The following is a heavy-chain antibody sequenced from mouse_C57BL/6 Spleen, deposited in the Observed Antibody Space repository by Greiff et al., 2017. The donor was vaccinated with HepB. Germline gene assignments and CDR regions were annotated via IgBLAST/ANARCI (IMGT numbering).Heavy chain of an antibody. D-gene: IGHD2-2*01. Sequence: QVQLKESGPGLVAPSQSLSITCTVSGFSLTSYGVHWVRQPPGKGLEWLVVIWSDGSTTYNSALKSRLSISKDNSKSQVFLKMNSLQTYDTAMYYCARSHGGYDVDYAMDYWGQGTSVTVSS. CDR2: IWSDGST. CDR1: GFSLTSYG. V-gene: IGHV2-6*03. J-gene: IGHJ4*01. CDR3: ARSHGGYDVDYAMDY.